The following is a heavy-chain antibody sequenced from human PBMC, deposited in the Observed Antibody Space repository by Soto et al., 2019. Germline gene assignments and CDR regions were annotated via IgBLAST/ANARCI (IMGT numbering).Heavy chain of an antibody. J-gene: IGHJ3*02. CDR1: GGSISSYY. CDR3: AGVYIAGGASGAFDI. CDR2: IYYSGST. V-gene: IGHV4-59*01. Sequence: SETLSLTCTVSGGSISSYYWSWIRQPPGKGLEWIGYIYYSGSTNYNPSLKSRVTISVDTSKNQFSLKLSSVTAADTAVYYCAGVYIAGGASGAFDIWGQGTMVTVSS. D-gene: IGHD3-16*01.